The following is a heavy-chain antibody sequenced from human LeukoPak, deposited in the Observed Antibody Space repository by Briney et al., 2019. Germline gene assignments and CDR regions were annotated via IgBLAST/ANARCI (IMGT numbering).Heavy chain of an antibody. CDR3: ASIRRGYSGYDYGRYYYYMDV. Sequence: SETLSLTCTVSGGSISSYYWSWIRQPPGKGLEWIGYIYTSGSTNYNPSLKSRVTISVDTSKNQFFLKLSSVTAADTAVYYCASIRRGYSGYDYGRYYYYMDVWGKGTTVTVSS. CDR2: IYTSGST. V-gene: IGHV4-4*09. J-gene: IGHJ6*03. D-gene: IGHD5-12*01. CDR1: GGSISSYY.